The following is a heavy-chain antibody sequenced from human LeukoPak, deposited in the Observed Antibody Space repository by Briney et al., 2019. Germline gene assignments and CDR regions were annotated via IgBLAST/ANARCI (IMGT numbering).Heavy chain of an antibody. CDR2: IIPIFGTA. Sequence: ASVKVSCKASGGTFSSYAISWVRQAPGQGLEWIGGIIPIFGTANYAQKFQGRVTITADESTSTAYMELSSLRSEDTAVYYCAGDGGAAVGDYWGQGTLVTVSS. V-gene: IGHV1-69*13. CDR1: GGTFSSYA. J-gene: IGHJ4*02. D-gene: IGHD6-13*01. CDR3: AGDGGAAVGDY.